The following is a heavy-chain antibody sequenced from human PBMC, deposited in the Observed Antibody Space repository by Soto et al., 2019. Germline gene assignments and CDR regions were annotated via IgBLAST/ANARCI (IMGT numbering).Heavy chain of an antibody. Sequence: PGGSLRLSCAASGFTISDYYMTWIRQAPGKGLEWVSYISSEGTTTYYADSVRDRFSISLDNAKNSVYLQMNSLRADDSGVYYCARDLEGSGSHWLGYNYYAMDVWGQETTVTVS. V-gene: IGHV3-11*01. CDR2: ISSEGTTT. CDR1: GFTISDYY. CDR3: ARDLEGSGSHWLGYNYYAMDV. D-gene: IGHD3-10*01. J-gene: IGHJ6*02.